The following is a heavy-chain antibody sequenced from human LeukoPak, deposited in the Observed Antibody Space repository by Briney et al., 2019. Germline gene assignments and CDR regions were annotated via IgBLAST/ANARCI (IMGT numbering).Heavy chain of an antibody. J-gene: IGHJ4*02. V-gene: IGHV1-69*02. CDR3: ARKRGYYYDSSGYSPFDY. Sequence: GASVTVSCKASGYTFTDYYMDWVRQAPGQGLEWMGRIIPILGIANYAQKFQGRVTITADKSTSTAYMELSSLRSEDTAVYYCARKRGYYYDSSGYSPFDYWGQGTLVTVSS. CDR2: IIPILGIA. CDR1: GYTFTDYY. D-gene: IGHD3-22*01.